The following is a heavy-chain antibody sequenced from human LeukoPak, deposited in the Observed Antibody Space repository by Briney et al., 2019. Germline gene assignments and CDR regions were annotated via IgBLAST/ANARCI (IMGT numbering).Heavy chain of an antibody. CDR2: ITSSGDDT. D-gene: IGHD3-16*01. V-gene: IGHV3-23*01. Sequence: GGSLRLTCSVSGFSSSNYAMSWVRQAPGKGLEWVPSITSSGDDTFYAASVKGRFTISRDNTWDTVFLQMNSLKADDTAVYYCTFDWGFDYWGQGTLVTVSS. CDR3: TFDWGFDY. CDR1: GFSSSNYA. J-gene: IGHJ4*02.